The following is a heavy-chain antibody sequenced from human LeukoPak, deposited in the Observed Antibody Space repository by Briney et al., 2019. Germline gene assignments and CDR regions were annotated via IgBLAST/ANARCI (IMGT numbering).Heavy chain of an antibody. D-gene: IGHD6-13*01. Sequence: GGSLRLSCAASGFNFSYYGMHWVRQAPGKGLEGVAVISHDGSDKYYADSVKGRFSISRDNSKNTLYLQMNSLRTEDTAVYYCAKDWRYSSSTTPYWGQGTLVTVSS. CDR1: GFNFSYYG. V-gene: IGHV3-30*18. CDR2: ISHDGSDK. J-gene: IGHJ4*02. CDR3: AKDWRYSSSTTPY.